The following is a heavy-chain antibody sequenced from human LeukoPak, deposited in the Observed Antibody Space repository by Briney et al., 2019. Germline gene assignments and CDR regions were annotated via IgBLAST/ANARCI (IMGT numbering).Heavy chain of an antibody. D-gene: IGHD4-23*01. Sequence: GGSLRLSCAASEFTFSSYAMSWVRQAPGKGLEWVSAISGSGGSTYYADSVKGRFTISRDNSKNTLYLQMNSLRAEDTAVYYCAKDLGSTVVTPIGFDYWGQGTLVTVSS. V-gene: IGHV3-23*01. CDR1: EFTFSSYA. CDR2: ISGSGGST. CDR3: AKDLGSTVVTPIGFDY. J-gene: IGHJ4*02.